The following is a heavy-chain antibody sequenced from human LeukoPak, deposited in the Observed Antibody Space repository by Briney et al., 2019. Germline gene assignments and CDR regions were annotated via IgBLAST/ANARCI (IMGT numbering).Heavy chain of an antibody. D-gene: IGHD3-22*01. V-gene: IGHV3-74*01. CDR1: GFTFSSSW. CDR2: INSDGSST. CDR3: AMDTSGYFGY. J-gene: IGHJ4*02. Sequence: GSLRLSCAASGFTFSSSWMHWVRQAPGKGVVWVSRINSDGSSTSYADSVKGRFTISRDNAENTLYLQMNSLRAEDTAVYYCAMDTSGYFGYWGQGTLVTVSS.